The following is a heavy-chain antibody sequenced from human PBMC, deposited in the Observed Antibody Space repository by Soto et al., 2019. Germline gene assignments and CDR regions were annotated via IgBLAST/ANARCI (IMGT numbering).Heavy chain of an antibody. CDR1: GFTFSSYW. Sequence: GGSLRLSCAASGFTFSSYWMSWVRQAPGKGLEWVANIRQDGSEKYYVDSVKGRFTISRDNAKNSLYLQMNSLRAEDTAVYYCARDSGIAAAGGYFDYWGQGTLVTVSS. J-gene: IGHJ4*02. CDR3: ARDSGIAAAGGYFDY. D-gene: IGHD6-13*01. V-gene: IGHV3-7*01. CDR2: IRQDGSEK.